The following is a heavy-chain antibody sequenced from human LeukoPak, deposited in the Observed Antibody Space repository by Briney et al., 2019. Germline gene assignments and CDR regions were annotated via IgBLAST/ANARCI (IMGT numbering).Heavy chain of an antibody. CDR1: GYTFTSYG. V-gene: IGHV1-18*01. CDR3: VRGGVDIVATMGIFDY. Sequence: ASVKVSCKASGYTFTSYGISWVRQAPGQGLEWMGWISPSNGDTKYVQKFQGRITMTTDTSTSTVYMELKSLRSDDTAVYYCVRGGVDIVATMGIFDYWGQGTLVTVSS. D-gene: IGHD5-12*01. J-gene: IGHJ4*02. CDR2: ISPSNGDT.